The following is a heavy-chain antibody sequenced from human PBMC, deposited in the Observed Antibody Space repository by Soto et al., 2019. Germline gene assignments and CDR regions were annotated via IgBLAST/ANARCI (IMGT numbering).Heavy chain of an antibody. D-gene: IGHD6-19*01. CDR1: GYTFTSTC. J-gene: IGHJ4*02. Sequence: VKVSCKASGYTFTSTCIGSVPQAPGQCLELMGWLKLYNGNTKDAQELQGRVTLTTDTATSTAYMELRRLRSDDPAGYYCARSSSASSGWPSDYRGQGALESVSS. CDR2: LKLYNGNT. CDR3: ARSSSASSGWPSDY. V-gene: IGHV1-18*04.